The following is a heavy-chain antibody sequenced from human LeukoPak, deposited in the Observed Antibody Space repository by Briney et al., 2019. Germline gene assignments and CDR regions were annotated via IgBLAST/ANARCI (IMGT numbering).Heavy chain of an antibody. CDR3: AKDLVSVVRGISVF. CDR1: GFTFSSYA. J-gene: IGHJ4*02. V-gene: IGHV3-23*01. Sequence: GGSLRLSCAASGFTFSSYAINWVRQAPGKGLEWVSAIGGSGGSTYYAAPVKGRFTISRDNSKNTLYLQVSSLRAEDTAMYYCAKDLVSVVRGISVFWGQGILVTVSS. CDR2: IGGSGGST. D-gene: IGHD3-10*01.